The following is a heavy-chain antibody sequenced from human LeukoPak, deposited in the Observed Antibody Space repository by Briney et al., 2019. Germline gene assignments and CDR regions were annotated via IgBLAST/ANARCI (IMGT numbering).Heavy chain of an antibody. CDR1: GFTFSNYW. CDR2: INVDGSLT. J-gene: IGHJ4*02. Sequence: GGSLRLSCAASGFTFSNYWMHCVREAPGKGLLCVSSINVDGSLTSYADSLKGRFTISRDKAKNIVYLQMSSLRVEDTAVYYYVRLESEWGQGTLVTVSS. CDR3: VRLESE. V-gene: IGHV3-74*01. D-gene: IGHD5-24*01.